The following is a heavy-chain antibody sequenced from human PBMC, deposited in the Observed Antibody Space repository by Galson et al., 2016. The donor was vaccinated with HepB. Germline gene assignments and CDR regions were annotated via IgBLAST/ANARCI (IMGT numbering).Heavy chain of an antibody. Sequence: SLRLSCAASGFTFSSYAMSWVRQAPGKGLEWVSAISGSGGSTYYADSAKGRFTISRDNSKNTLYLQMNSLRAEDTAVYYCAKGDYYDSSGYFPFDYWGLGTLVTVSS. CDR2: ISGSGGST. CDR1: GFTFSSYA. D-gene: IGHD3-22*01. V-gene: IGHV3-23*01. J-gene: IGHJ4*02. CDR3: AKGDYYDSSGYFPFDY.